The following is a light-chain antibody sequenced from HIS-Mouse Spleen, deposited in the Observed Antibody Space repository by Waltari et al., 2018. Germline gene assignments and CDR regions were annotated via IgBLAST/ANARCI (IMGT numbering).Light chain of an antibody. Sequence: QSVLTQPPSASGTPGQRVTISCSGSSSNIGSNTVNWYQQLPGTAPKLLTYSNNQRPSGVPDRLSGSKSGTSASLAISGLQSEDEADYYCAAWDDSLNGPVFGGGTKLTVL. J-gene: IGLJ3*02. CDR1: SSNIGSNT. CDR3: AAWDDSLNGPV. CDR2: SNN. V-gene: IGLV1-44*01.